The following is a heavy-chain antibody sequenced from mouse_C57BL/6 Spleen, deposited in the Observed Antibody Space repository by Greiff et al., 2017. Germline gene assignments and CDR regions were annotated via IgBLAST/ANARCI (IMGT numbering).Heavy chain of an antibody. CDR1: GYTFTSYW. CDR3: ARRRYYFDY. CDR2: IDPSDSYT. Sequence: QVQLQQPGAELVMPGASVKLSCKASGYTFTSYWMHWVKQRPGQGLEWIVEIDPSDSYTNYNQKFKGKSTLTVDKSSSTAYMQLSSLTSEDSAVYYCARRRYYFDYWGQGTTLTVSS. V-gene: IGHV1-69*01. J-gene: IGHJ2*01.